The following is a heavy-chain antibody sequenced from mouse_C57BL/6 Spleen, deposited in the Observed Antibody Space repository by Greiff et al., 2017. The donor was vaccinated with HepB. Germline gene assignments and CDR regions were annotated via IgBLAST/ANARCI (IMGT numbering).Heavy chain of an antibody. CDR3: ARSLPGSTYYAMDY. D-gene: IGHD1-1*01. V-gene: IGHV1-64*01. J-gene: IGHJ4*01. Sequence: QVQLQQPGAELVKPGASVKLSCKASGYTLTSYWMHWVKQRPGQGLEWIGMIHPNSGSTNYNEKFKSKATLTVDKSSSTAYMQLSSLTSEDSAVYYCARSLPGSTYYAMDYWGQGTSVTVSS. CDR2: IHPNSGST. CDR1: GYTLTSYW.